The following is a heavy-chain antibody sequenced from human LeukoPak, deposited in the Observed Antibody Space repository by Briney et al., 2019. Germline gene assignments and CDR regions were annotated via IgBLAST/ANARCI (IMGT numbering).Heavy chain of an antibody. CDR2: ISPNSGTV. V-gene: IGHV3-48*02. CDR3: VRRDGDY. J-gene: IGHJ4*02. CDR1: GFTFSNYN. D-gene: IGHD6-6*01. Sequence: GGSLRLSCAASGFTFSNYNMNWVRQAPGKGLEWVSLISPNSGTVSYADSVKGRFTISRDNAKNSMYLQMSSLRDDDTAVYYCVRRDGDYWGRGTRVTVSS.